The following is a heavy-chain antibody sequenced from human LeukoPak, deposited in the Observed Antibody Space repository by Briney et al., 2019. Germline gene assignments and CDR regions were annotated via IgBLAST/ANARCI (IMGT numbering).Heavy chain of an antibody. Sequence: SETLSLTCAVYGGSFSGYYWSWIRQPPGKGLEWIGEINHRGSTNFNPSLKSRVTLSVDTSKNQFSLKLSSVTAADTAVYYCAGSFYDLLVYFDYWGQGTLVTVSS. CDR3: AGSFYDLLVYFDY. J-gene: IGHJ4*02. D-gene: IGHD5/OR15-5a*01. V-gene: IGHV4-34*01. CDR2: INHRGST. CDR1: GGSFSGYY.